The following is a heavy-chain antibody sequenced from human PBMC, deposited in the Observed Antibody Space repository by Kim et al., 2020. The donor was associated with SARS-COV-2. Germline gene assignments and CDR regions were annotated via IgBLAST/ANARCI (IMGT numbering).Heavy chain of an antibody. J-gene: IGHJ6*02. Sequence: SRVTISVDTSKNQFSLKLSSVTAADTAVYYCATKHLNWNDGNYYYYGMDVWGQGTTVTVSS. V-gene: IGHV4-34*01. D-gene: IGHD1-1*01. CDR3: ATKHLNWNDGNYYYYGMDV.